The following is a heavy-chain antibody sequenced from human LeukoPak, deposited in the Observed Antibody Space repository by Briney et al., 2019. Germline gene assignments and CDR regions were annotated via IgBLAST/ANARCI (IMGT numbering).Heavy chain of an antibody. CDR2: IRSKAYGGTT. V-gene: IGHV3-49*04. CDR3: TRVGKQWLVLGYYFDY. J-gene: IGHJ4*02. D-gene: IGHD6-19*01. CDR1: GFTFGDYA. Sequence: GGSLRLSCTASGFTFGDYAMSWVRQAPGKGLEWVGFIRSKAYGGTTEYAASVKGRFTISRDDSKSIAYLQMNSLKTEDTAVYYCTRVGKQWLVLGYYFDYWGQGTLVTVSS.